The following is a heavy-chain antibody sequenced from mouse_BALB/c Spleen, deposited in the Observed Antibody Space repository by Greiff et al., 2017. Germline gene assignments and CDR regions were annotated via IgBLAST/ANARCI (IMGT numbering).Heavy chain of an antibody. CDR2: ISNLAYSI. J-gene: IGHJ4*01. V-gene: IGHV5-15*02. D-gene: IGHD2-2*01. CDR3: ARDGGYDGAMDY. Sequence: EVKLMESGGGLVQPGGSRKLSCAASGFTFSDYGMAWVRQAPGKGPEWVAFISNLAYSIYYADTVTGRFTISRENAKNTLYLEMSSLRSEDTAMYYCARDGGYDGAMDYWGQGTSVTVSS. CDR1: GFTFSDYG.